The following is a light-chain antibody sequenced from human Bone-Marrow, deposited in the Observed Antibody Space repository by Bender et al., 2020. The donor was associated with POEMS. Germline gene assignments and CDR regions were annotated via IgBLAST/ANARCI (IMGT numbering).Light chain of an antibody. CDR1: SSDIGIYNY. J-gene: IGLJ1*01. CDR3: KSYTSSSTTYV. CDR2: DVS. V-gene: IGLV2-14*03. Sequence: QSALTQPASVSGSPGQSITISCTGTSSDIGIYNYVSWYQQHPGKAPKLIIYDVSNRPSGVSDRFSGSKSGNTASLTISGLQAEDEADYYCKSYTSSSTTYVFGTGTKVTVL.